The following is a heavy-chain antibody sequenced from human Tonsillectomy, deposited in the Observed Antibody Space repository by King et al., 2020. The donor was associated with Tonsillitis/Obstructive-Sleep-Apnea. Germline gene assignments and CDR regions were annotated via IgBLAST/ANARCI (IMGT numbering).Heavy chain of an antibody. CDR2: IKQDGSEK. CDR1: GFTFSSSW. Sequence: VQLVESGGGLVQPGGSLRLSCVASGFTFSSSWMSWVRRAPGKGLEWVANIKQDGSEKYYVDSVKGRFTISRDNAKNSLYLQMNSLRAEDTAVYYCGHDMDVWGQGTTVTVSS. CDR3: GHDMDV. J-gene: IGHJ6*02. V-gene: IGHV3-7*03.